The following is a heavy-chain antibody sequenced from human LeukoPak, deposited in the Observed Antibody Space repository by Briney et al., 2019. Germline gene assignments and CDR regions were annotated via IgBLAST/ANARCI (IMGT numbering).Heavy chain of an antibody. V-gene: IGHV1-2*02. Sequence: ASVKVSCKASGYTFTGYYMHWVRQAPGQGLEWMGWINPNSGGTNYAQKFQGRVTMTRDTSISTAYMELSRLRSDDMAVYYCARDSITMVRGDPYNWFDPWGQGTLVTVSS. CDR3: ARDSITMVRGDPYNWFDP. CDR1: GYTFTGYY. J-gene: IGHJ5*02. D-gene: IGHD3-10*01. CDR2: INPNSGGT.